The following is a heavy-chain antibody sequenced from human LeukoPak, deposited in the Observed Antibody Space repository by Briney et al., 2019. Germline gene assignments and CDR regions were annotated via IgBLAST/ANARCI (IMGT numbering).Heavy chain of an antibody. CDR2: INPNSGGT. CDR1: GYTFTGYY. D-gene: IGHD2-2*01. CDR3: AREGTDIVVVGRWFDP. V-gene: IGHV1-2*02. Sequence: ASVKVSCKASGYTFTGYYMHWVRQAPGQGLEWMAWINPNSGGTNYAQKFQGRVTMTRDTSISTAYMELSRLRSDDTAVYYCAREGTDIVVVGRWFDPWGQGTLVTVSS. J-gene: IGHJ5*02.